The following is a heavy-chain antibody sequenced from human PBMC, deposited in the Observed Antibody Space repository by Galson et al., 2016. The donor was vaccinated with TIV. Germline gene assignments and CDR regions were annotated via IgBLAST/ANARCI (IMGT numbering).Heavy chain of an antibody. Sequence: SLRLSCAASGFTFDDYGVSWVRQAPGKGLEWVSRINWNGGSTGYADSVKGRFTISRDNAQNSLYLQMNSLRAEDTDLYYCSREVACGGACYYFDNWGQGTLVTVSS. CDR1: GFTFDDYG. J-gene: IGHJ4*02. CDR3: SREVACGGACYYFDN. CDR2: INWNGGST. V-gene: IGHV3-20*04. D-gene: IGHD2-21*02.